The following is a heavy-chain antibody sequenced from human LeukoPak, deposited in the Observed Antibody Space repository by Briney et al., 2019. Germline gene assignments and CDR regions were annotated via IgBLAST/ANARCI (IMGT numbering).Heavy chain of an antibody. D-gene: IGHD3-10*01. V-gene: IGHV5-51*01. Sequence: GESLKISCKGSGYDFTNFWLAWVRQVPGKGPEWMGIIWPGDSDARYNPSFEGQVTISADKSINTAYLQWGSLQASETAIYYCAGHSQRCLGSSPIDYWGQETLVTVSP. CDR1: GYDFTNFW. J-gene: IGHJ4*02. CDR3: AGHSQRCLGSSPIDY. CDR2: IWPGDSDA.